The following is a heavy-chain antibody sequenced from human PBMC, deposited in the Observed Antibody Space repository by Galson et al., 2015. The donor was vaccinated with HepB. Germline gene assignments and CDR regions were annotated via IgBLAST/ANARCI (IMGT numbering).Heavy chain of an antibody. CDR1: GFTLSSYA. Sequence: SLRLSCAASGFTLSSYAMHWVRQAPGKGLEWVAVISYVGINKYNADSVKGRFAISRDNSKNTLYLQMNSLRTEDTAVYYCARGSTYDILTGYLNHWGQGTLVTVSS. J-gene: IGHJ5*02. V-gene: IGHV3-30*09. CDR2: ISYVGINK. CDR3: ARGSTYDILTGYLNH. D-gene: IGHD3-9*01.